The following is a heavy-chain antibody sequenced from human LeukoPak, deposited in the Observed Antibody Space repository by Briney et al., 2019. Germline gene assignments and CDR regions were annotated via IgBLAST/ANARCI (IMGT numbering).Heavy chain of an antibody. CDR3: APLDTAMATNAFDI. D-gene: IGHD5-18*01. CDR2: ISAYNGNT. Sequence: GASVKVSCKASGYTFTSYGISWVRQAPGQGLEWMGWISAYNGNTNYAQKLQGRVTMTTDTSTSTAYMELRSLRSDDTAVYYCAPLDTAMATNAFDIWGQGTMVTVSS. CDR1: GYTFTSYG. V-gene: IGHV1-18*01. J-gene: IGHJ3*02.